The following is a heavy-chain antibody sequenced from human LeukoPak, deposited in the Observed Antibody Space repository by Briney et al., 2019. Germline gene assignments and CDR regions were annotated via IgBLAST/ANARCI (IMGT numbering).Heavy chain of an antibody. CDR1: GFTFSSYW. CDR3: ARALSYNWNRRYYYYMDV. D-gene: IGHD1/OR15-1a*01. V-gene: IGHV3-7*01. J-gene: IGHJ6*03. CDR2: IKQDGSEK. Sequence: GGSLRLSCAASGFTFSSYWMSWVRQAPGKGLEWVANIKQDGSEKYYVDSVKGRFTISRDNAKNSLYLQMNSLRAEDTAVYYCARALSYNWNRRYYYYMDVWGKGTTVTVSS.